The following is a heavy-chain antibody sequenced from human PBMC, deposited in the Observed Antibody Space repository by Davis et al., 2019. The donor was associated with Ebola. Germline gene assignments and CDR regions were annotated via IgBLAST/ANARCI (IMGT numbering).Heavy chain of an antibody. CDR2: IYYSGST. D-gene: IGHD1-1*01. CDR3: ARGRLEYYYGMDV. Sequence: MPSETLSPTCAVSGGSISSSSYYWGWSRQPPGKGLEWIGSIYYSGSTYYDPSLKSRVTISVDTSKNQFSLKLSSVTAADTAVYYCARGRLEYYYGMDVWGKGTTVTVSS. J-gene: IGHJ6*04. V-gene: IGHV4-39*01. CDR1: GGSISSSSYY.